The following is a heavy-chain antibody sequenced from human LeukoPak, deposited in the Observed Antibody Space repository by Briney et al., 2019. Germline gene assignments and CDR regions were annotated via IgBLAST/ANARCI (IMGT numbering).Heavy chain of an antibody. D-gene: IGHD3-10*01. J-gene: IGHJ4*02. CDR3: ARDWYCGSGRDLGY. Sequence: VASVKVSCKASGYTFTGYYMHWVRQAPGQGLEWMGWINPNSGGTNYAQKFQGRVTMTRDTSISTAYMELSRLRSDDTAVYYCARDWYCGSGRDLGYWGQGTLVTVSS. CDR2: INPNSGGT. CDR1: GYTFTGYY. V-gene: IGHV1-2*02.